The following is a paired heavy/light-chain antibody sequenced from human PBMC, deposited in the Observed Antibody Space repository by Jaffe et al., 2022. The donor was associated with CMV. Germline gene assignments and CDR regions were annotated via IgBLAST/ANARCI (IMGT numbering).Light chain of an antibody. J-gene: IGKJ4*01. CDR1: QSVSSY. CDR2: DAS. CDR3: QQRSNWPPS. Sequence: EIVLTQSPATLSLSPGERATLSCRASQSVSSYLVWYQHKPGQAPRLLIYDASNRATGIPARFSGSGSGTDFTLTISSLEPEDFALYYCQQRSNWPPSFGGGTKVEIK. V-gene: IGKV3-11*01.
Heavy chain of an antibody. CDR2: IYYTGST. D-gene: IGHD2-15*01. CDR1: GGSISTYY. J-gene: IGHJ3*02. CDR3: ARHGEVGKYCSDGSCYAYGFDI. Sequence: QVQLQESGPGLVKPSETLSLTCTVSGGSISTYYWSWIRQPPGKRLEWIAYIYYTGSTNYNPSLKSRLTISLDTSKNQFSLKLSSVTAADTAVYYCARHGEVGKYCSDGSCYAYGFDIWGQGTMVTVSS. V-gene: IGHV4-59*08.